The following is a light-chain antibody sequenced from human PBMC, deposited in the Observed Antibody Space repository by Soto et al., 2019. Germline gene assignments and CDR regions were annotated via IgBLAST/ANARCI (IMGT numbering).Light chain of an antibody. CDR1: QAISSY. V-gene: IGKV1-12*01. CDR2: DAS. CDR3: QQTNSFPPCT. J-gene: IGKJ3*01. Sequence: IQLTPSPSSVSASVGDRVNITCRSSQAISSYLAWYQQNPGKAPTLLIYDASSLQNGVPSRFSGSGSGTDFTLTITSLQPEDFATYYCQQTNSFPPCTFGHGTRVDIK.